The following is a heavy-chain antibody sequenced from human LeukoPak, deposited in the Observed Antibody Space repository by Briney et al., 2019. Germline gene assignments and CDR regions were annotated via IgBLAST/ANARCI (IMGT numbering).Heavy chain of an antibody. CDR3: AKMSSSSNWFDP. J-gene: IGHJ5*02. Sequence: SETLSLTCAVSGSSMSSGGYSWSWIRQPPGKGLEFIGYIYHSGTTYYHPSLKSRLTISVDRSENQLSLKLTSVTAADTAVYYCAKMSSSSNWFDPWGQGTLVTVSS. D-gene: IGHD6-6*01. CDR1: GSSMSSGGYS. V-gene: IGHV4-30-2*01. CDR2: IYHSGTT.